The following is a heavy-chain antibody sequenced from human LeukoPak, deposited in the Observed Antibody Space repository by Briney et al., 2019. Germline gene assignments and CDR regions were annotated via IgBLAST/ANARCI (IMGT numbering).Heavy chain of an antibody. CDR2: INYGGTT. J-gene: IGHJ4*02. CDR1: GGSLSGTPYY. Sequence: SETLSLTCTVSGGSLSGTPYYWGWIRQPPGKGLEWIGTINYGGTTYYNPSLKSRVSISIETSKNRISLKLSSVTAADTAVYYCARDLGADTAMVTNNYYFDYWGQGTLVTVSS. CDR3: ARDLGADTAMVTNNYYFDY. V-gene: IGHV4-39*07. D-gene: IGHD5-18*01.